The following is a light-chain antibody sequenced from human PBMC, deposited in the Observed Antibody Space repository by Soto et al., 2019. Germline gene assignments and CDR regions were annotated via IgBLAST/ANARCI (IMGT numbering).Light chain of an antibody. CDR1: TGDVGSYKY. CDR3: SSYTSRNTLDYV. J-gene: IGLJ1*01. Sequence: QSVLTQPASVSGSLGQSITISCTGTTGDVGSYKYVSWYQQHPGKAPKLMIYEVSNRPSGVSNRFSGSKSGNTASLTISGLQAEDEADYYCSSYTSRNTLDYVFGTGTKVTVL. V-gene: IGLV2-14*01. CDR2: EVS.